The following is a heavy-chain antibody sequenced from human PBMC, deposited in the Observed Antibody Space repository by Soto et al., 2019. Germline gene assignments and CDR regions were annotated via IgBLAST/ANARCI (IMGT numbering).Heavy chain of an antibody. J-gene: IGHJ4*02. CDR3: ARPAKYYYYDSSGYYPFDY. Sequence: PGGSPRLSCAASEFTFSSYGMHWVRQAPGKGLEWVAVISYDGSNKYYADSVKGRFTISRDNSKNTLYLQMNSLRAEDTAVYYCARPAKYYYYDSSGYYPFDYWGQGTLVTVSS. D-gene: IGHD3-22*01. CDR1: EFTFSSYG. CDR2: ISYDGSNK. V-gene: IGHV3-30*03.